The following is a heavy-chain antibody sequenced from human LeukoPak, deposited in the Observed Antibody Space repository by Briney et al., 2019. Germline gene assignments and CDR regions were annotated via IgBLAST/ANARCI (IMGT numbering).Heavy chain of an antibody. CDR3: ARELGYCSGASCYHYFDY. CDR2: INHSGCT. CDR1: GGSFSGYY. J-gene: IGHJ4*02. V-gene: IGHV4-34*01. Sequence: SETLSLTCAVYGGSFSGYYWSWIRQPPGKGLEWIGEINHSGCTNYNPSLKSRVTISVDTSKNQFSLKLSSVIAADTAVYYCARELGYCSGASCYHYFDYWGQGTLVTVSS. D-gene: IGHD2-15*01.